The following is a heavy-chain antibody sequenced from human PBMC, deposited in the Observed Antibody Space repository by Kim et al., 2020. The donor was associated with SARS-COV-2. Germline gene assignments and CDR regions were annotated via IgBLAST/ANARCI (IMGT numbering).Heavy chain of an antibody. V-gene: IGHV3-74*01. CDR3: ARDGRDSGSYPYFDY. D-gene: IGHD3-10*01. Sequence: GGSLRLSCAASGFTFSNYWMHWVRQAPGKGLVWVSHINSDESSTCYADSVKGRFTISRDNAKNTLYLQMNSLRAEDTAVYYCARDGRDSGSYPYFDYWGQGSLVTVSS. J-gene: IGHJ4*02. CDR1: GFTFSNYW. CDR2: INSDESST.